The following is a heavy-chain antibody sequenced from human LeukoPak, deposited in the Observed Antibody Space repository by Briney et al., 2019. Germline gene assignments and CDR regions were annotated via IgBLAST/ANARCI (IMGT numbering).Heavy chain of an antibody. D-gene: IGHD2-21*02. CDR1: GNIFTSYW. Sequence: GESLKISCKCSGNIFTSYWIGWVRQMPEKGLEWMGIIYPGDSDTRYSPSFQGQVTISADKSISTAYLQWSSLKASDTAMYYCARSVTYLFGFDSWGQGTLVTVSS. J-gene: IGHJ4*02. CDR2: IYPGDSDT. V-gene: IGHV5-51*01. CDR3: ARSVTYLFGFDS.